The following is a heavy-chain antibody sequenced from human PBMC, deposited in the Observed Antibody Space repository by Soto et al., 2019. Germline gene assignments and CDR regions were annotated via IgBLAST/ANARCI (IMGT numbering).Heavy chain of an antibody. CDR1: GYTFTCYG. CDR3: ARTPIITVTTNFDY. D-gene: IGHD4-17*01. J-gene: IGHJ4*02. CDR2: ISAYNGNT. V-gene: IGHV1-18*01. Sequence: GASVKVSCKASGYTFTCYGISWVRQAPGQGLEWMGWISAYNGNTNYAQKLQGRVTMTTDTSTSTAYMELRSLRSDDTAVYYCARTPIITVTTNFDYWGQGTLVTVSS.